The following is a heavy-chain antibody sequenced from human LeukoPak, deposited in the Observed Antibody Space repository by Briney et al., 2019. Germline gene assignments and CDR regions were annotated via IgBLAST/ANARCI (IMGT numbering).Heavy chain of an antibody. CDR1: GYRFTSYW. J-gene: IGHJ4*02. D-gene: IGHD2-15*01. CDR3: ARVYLDCSGGTCLDFEY. Sequence: GESLKISCKGSGYRFTSYWIAWVRQMPDKGLEWMGIIYPGGSDTRYSPSFQGQVTISADKSISTAFLQWSSLKASDTAIYYCARVYLDCSGGTCLDFEYWGQGTLVTVPS. CDR2: IYPGGSDT. V-gene: IGHV5-51*01.